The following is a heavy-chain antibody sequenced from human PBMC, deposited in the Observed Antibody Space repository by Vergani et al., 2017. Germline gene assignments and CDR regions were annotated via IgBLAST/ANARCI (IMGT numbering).Heavy chain of an antibody. J-gene: IGHJ1*01. Sequence: QVQLVQSGAEVKKPGSSVKVSCKASGGTFSSYAISWVRQAPGQGLERMGRIIPIFGTANYAQKFQGRVTITADESTSTAYMELSSLRSEDTAVYYCARGDGDSSGYYSEYFQHWGQGTLFTVSS. CDR2: IIPIFGTA. CDR3: ARGDGDSSGYYSEYFQH. CDR1: GGTFSSYA. D-gene: IGHD3-22*01. V-gene: IGHV1-69*18.